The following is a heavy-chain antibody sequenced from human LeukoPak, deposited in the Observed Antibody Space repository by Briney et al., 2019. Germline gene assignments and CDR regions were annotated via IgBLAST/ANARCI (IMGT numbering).Heavy chain of an antibody. J-gene: IGHJ4*02. V-gene: IGHV3-30*18. Sequence: GGSLRLSCAASGFTFSSYGMHWVRQAPGKGLEWVAVISYDGSNKYYADPVKGRFTISRDNSKSTLYLQMNSLRAEDTAVYYCAKDSSSWRSGYFDYWGQGTLVTVSS. CDR3: AKDSSSWRSGYFDY. D-gene: IGHD6-13*01. CDR1: GFTFSSYG. CDR2: ISYDGSNK.